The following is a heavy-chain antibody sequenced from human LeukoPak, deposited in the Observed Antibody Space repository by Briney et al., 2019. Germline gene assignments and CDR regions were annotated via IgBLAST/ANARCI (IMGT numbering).Heavy chain of an antibody. J-gene: IGHJ3*02. V-gene: IGHV5-51*01. CDR2: IYPGDSDT. Sequence: PGESLKISCKGSGYSFTSYWIGWVRQMPGKGLEWMGIIYPGDSDTRYSPSFQGQVTISADKSISTAYLQWSSLKASDTAMYYCASQIRAGYSTIRPAFDIWGQGTMVTVSS. CDR3: ASQIRAGYSTIRPAFDI. D-gene: IGHD6-13*01. CDR1: GYSFTSYW.